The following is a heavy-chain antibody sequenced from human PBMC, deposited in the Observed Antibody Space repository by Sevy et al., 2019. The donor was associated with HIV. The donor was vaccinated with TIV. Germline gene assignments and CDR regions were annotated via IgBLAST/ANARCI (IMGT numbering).Heavy chain of an antibody. D-gene: IGHD6-13*01. V-gene: IGHV3-74*01. J-gene: IGHJ4*02. CDR3: ARGPAQLVRSFFDY. Sequence: GGSVRLSCAASGFTFSSYWMHWVRQAPGKGLVWVSRINSDGSSTSYADSVKGRFTISRDNAKNTLYLQMNSLRAEDTAVYYCARGPAQLVRSFFDYWGQGTLVTVSS. CDR2: INSDGSST. CDR1: GFTFSSYW.